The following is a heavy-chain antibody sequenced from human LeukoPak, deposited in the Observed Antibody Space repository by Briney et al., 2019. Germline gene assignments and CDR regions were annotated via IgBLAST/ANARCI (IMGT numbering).Heavy chain of an antibody. Sequence: SETLSLTCAVYGGSFSSYYWSWIRQPPGKGLEWIGYIYYSGSTNYNPSLKSRVTMSVDTSKNQFSLKLSSVTAADTAVYYCARSYDFWRQTFDYWGQGTLVTVSS. CDR1: GGSFSSYY. CDR3: ARSYDFWRQTFDY. CDR2: IYYSGST. D-gene: IGHD3-3*01. V-gene: IGHV4-59*08. J-gene: IGHJ4*02.